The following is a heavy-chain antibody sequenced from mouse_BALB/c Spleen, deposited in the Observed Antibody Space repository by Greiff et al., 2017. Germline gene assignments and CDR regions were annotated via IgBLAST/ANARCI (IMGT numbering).Heavy chain of an antibody. CDR2: ISSGGST. CDR3: ARVSYGEYIDD. D-gene: IGHD1-1*02. Sequence: EVQRVESGGGLVKPGGSLKLSCAASGFTFSSYAMSWVRQTPEKRLEWVASISSGGSTYYPDSVKGRITISRDNARNILYLQMSSLRSEDTAMYYWARVSYGEYIDDWGQGTTVTVSS. CDR1: GFTFSSYA. V-gene: IGHV5-6-5*01. J-gene: IGHJ4*01.